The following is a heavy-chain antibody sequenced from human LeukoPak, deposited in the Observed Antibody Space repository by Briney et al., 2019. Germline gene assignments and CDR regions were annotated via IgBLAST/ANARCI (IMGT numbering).Heavy chain of an antibody. CDR2: INHSGST. CDR1: GGSFSGYY. D-gene: IGHD4-17*01. Sequence: SETLSLTCAVYGGSFSGYYWSWIRQPPGKGLEWIGEINHSGSTNYNPSLKSRVTISVDTSKNQFSLRLSSVTAADTALYYCARGLPKHDYGDYGGTWFDPWGQGALVTVSS. J-gene: IGHJ5*02. CDR3: ARGLPKHDYGDYGGTWFDP. V-gene: IGHV4-34*01.